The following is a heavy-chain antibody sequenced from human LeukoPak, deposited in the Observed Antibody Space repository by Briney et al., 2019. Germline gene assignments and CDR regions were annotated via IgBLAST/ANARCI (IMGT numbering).Heavy chain of an antibody. Sequence: PSETLSLTCAVYGGSFSGYYWSWIRQPPGKGLEWIGEIHHSGSTKYNPSLKSRVTISVHTSKNQFSLKLSSVTAADTAVYYCARDPHITMVRGVRRGDAFDIWGQGTMVTVSS. J-gene: IGHJ3*02. D-gene: IGHD3-10*01. CDR3: ARDPHITMVRGVRRGDAFDI. CDR2: IHHSGST. V-gene: IGHV4-34*01. CDR1: GGSFSGYY.